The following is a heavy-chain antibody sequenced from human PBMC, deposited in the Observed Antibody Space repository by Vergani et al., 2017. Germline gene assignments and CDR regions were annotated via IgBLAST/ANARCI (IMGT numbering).Heavy chain of an antibody. Sequence: QVQLVQSGAEVKKPGSSVKVSCKASGGTFSSYTISWVRQAPGQGLEWMGRIIPILGIANYAQKFQGRVTITADKSTSTAYMELSSLRSEDTATYYCAKHFRGWGIDYWGQGTQVIVSS. CDR1: GGTFSSYT. CDR2: IIPILGIA. J-gene: IGHJ4*02. CDR3: AKHFRGWGIDY. D-gene: IGHD3-16*01. V-gene: IGHV1-69*02.